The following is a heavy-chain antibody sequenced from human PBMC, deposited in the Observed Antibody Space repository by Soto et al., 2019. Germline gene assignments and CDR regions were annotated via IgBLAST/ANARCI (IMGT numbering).Heavy chain of an antibody. CDR2: IKSKTDVGTT. Sequence: PGGSLRRSCAASGFTFSNAWMSWVRQAPGKGLEWVGRIKSKTDVGTTDYAAPVKGRFTISRDDSKNTLYLQMNRLKTEDTAVYYCTTPWSPRRRGTYWGQGTLGTVSS. CDR1: GFTFSNAW. V-gene: IGHV3-15*01. J-gene: IGHJ4*02. D-gene: IGHD3-16*01. CDR3: TTPWSPRRRGTY.